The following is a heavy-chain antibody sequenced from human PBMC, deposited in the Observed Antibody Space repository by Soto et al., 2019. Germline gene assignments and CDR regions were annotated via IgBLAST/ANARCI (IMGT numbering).Heavy chain of an antibody. Sequence: EVQLVESGGDLVQPGGSLRLSCAASGFTFSDHYMDWVRQAPGKGREWVGRIRKQPNSYTTEYAASVEGIFTISRDDSKRSLYLQINTLKVEDTAVYYCASGYGSWLGLTHYTMDVWGQGTTVSVSS. J-gene: IGHJ6*02. CDR3: ASGYGSWLGLTHYTMDV. D-gene: IGHD5-18*01. CDR2: IRKQPNSYTT. CDR1: GFTFSDHY. V-gene: IGHV3-72*01.